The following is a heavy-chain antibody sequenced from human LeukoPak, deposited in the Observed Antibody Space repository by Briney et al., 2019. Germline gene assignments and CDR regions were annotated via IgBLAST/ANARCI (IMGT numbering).Heavy chain of an antibody. D-gene: IGHD6-25*01. CDR2: IYYSGST. J-gene: IGHJ4*02. CDR3: ARQSKWRAATQGNFDY. CDR1: GGSISSSSYY. Sequence: SETLSLTCTVSGGSISSSSYYWGWIRQPPGKGLEWIGSIYYSGSTYYNPSLKSRVTISVDTSKNQFSLKLSSVTAADTAVYYCARQSKWRAATQGNFDYWGQGTLVTVSS. V-gene: IGHV4-39*01.